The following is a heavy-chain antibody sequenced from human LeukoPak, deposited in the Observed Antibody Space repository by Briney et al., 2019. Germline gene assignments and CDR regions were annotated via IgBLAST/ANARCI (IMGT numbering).Heavy chain of an antibody. CDR2: ISKDGNEI. CDR3: VTDGDKWNDFEY. CDR1: GLSLSNLW. Sequence: GGSLRLSCAASGLSLSNLWMHWVRQAPGKGLEWVAIISKDGNEIKYVDSVKGRFTLSRDNAKNSVYLQMNSLRTEDTALYYCVTDGDKWNDFEYWGQGTLVTVSS. D-gene: IGHD1-1*01. J-gene: IGHJ4*02. V-gene: IGHV3-7*01.